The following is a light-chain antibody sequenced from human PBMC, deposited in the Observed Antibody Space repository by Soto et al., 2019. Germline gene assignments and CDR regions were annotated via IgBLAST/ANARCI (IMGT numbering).Light chain of an antibody. CDR3: SSYTSSSTRV. V-gene: IGLV2-18*02. Sequence: QSVLTQPPSVSGSPGQSVTISCTGTSSDVGSYNRVSWYQQPPGTAPKLMIYEVSNRPSGVPDRFSGSKSSNTASLTISGLQAEDEADYYCSSYTSSSTRVFGGGTKLTVL. J-gene: IGLJ3*02. CDR2: EVS. CDR1: SSDVGSYNR.